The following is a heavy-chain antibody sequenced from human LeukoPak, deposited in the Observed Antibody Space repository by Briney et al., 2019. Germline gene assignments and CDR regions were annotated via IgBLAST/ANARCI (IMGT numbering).Heavy chain of an antibody. Sequence: PGASLRLSCAASGFTFSSYVMSWVRQAPGKGLEWVSAISGSGGSTYYADSVKGRFTISRDNSKHTLYLQMNSLRAEDTAVYYCAKGVVVVPAATNPTDAFDIWGQWTMVTLSS. CDR1: GFTFSSYV. D-gene: IGHD2-2*01. J-gene: IGHJ3*02. CDR2: ISGSGGST. CDR3: AKGVVVVPAATNPTDAFDI. V-gene: IGHV3-23*01.